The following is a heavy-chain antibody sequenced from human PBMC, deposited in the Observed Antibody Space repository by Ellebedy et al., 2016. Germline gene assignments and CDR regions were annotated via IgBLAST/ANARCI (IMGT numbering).Heavy chain of an antibody. CDR1: GFTFDDFY. CDR3: TRGVIPAAICPPSGY. V-gene: IGHV3-11*01. J-gene: IGHJ4*02. Sequence: GESLKISXAASGFTFDDFYMSWIRQAPGKGLEWVSYISTTSNVIYYADSVKGRFTISRDNTRNLLFLQMNSLSAEDSATYYCTRGVIPAAICPPSGYWGQGTLVTVST. D-gene: IGHD2-2*01. CDR2: ISTTSNVI.